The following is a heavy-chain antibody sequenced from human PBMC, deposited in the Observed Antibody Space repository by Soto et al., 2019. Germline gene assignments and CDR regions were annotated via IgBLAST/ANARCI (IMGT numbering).Heavy chain of an antibody. D-gene: IGHD3-10*01. CDR1: GGSFSGYY. J-gene: IGHJ4*02. Sequence: TLSLTCAVYGGSFSGYYWTWIRQRPGTGLEWIGDIYYSGSTNYNPSLKSRVTISVDTSKNQFSLKLTSVTAADTAVYYCTRDAPLWFGELSQWGQGTLVTVSS. CDR2: IYYSGST. CDR3: TRDAPLWFGELSQ. V-gene: IGHV4-34*09.